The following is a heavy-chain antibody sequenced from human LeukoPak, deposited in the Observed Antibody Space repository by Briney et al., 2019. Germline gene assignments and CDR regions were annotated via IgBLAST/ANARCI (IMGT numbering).Heavy chain of an antibody. Sequence: SETLSLTCAVYGGSFSGYYWSWIRQPPGKGLEWIGEINHSGSTNYNPSLKSRVTISVDTSKNQFSLKLSSVTAADTAVYYCARPLLQLPYHYSGMDVWGQGTTVTVSS. CDR1: GGSFSGYY. J-gene: IGHJ6*02. CDR2: INHSGST. D-gene: IGHD2-2*01. CDR3: ARPLLQLPYHYSGMDV. V-gene: IGHV4-34*01.